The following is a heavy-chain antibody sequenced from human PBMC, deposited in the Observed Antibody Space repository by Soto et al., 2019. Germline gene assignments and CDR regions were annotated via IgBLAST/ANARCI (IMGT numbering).Heavy chain of an antibody. V-gene: IGHV1-18*01. Sequence: ASVKVSCKASGGTFSSYAISWVRQAPGQGLEWMGWISAYNGNTNYAQKVQGRVTMTTDTSTSTAYMELRSLRSDDTAVYYCARESYDILTGYHSGYYNGMDVWGQGTTVTVSS. J-gene: IGHJ6*02. CDR3: ARESYDILTGYHSGYYNGMDV. D-gene: IGHD3-9*01. CDR2: ISAYNGNT. CDR1: GGTFSSYA.